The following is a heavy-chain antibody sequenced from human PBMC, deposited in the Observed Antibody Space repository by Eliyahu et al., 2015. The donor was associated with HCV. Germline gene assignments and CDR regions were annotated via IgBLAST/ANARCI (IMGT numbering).Heavy chain of an antibody. V-gene: IGHV3-48*02. J-gene: IGHJ6*02. CDR2: ISSSSSTI. CDR3: ARGELERREDTNYYYGMDV. CDR1: XFXXXSYX. D-gene: IGHD1-1*01. Sequence: EVQLVESGGGLVQPGGSLXXSXAASXFXXXSYXMXWVRQAPGKGLEWVSYISSSSSTIYYADSVKGRFTISRDNAKNSLYLQMNSLRDEDTAVYYCARGELERREDTNYYYGMDVWGQGTTVTVSS.